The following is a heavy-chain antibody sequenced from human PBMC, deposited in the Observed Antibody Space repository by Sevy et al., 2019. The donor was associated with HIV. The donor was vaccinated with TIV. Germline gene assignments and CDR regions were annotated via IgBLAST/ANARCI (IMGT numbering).Heavy chain of an antibody. D-gene: IGHD3-22*01. V-gene: IGHV3-23*01. CDR2: ISGSGGST. CDR3: AKSGPYYYDSSGYYYCFDY. J-gene: IGHJ4*02. CDR1: GFTFSSYA. Sequence: GGSLRLSCAASGFTFSSYAMSWVRQAPGKGLEWVSDISGSGGSTYYADSVKGRFTISRDNSKNTLYLQMNSLRAEDTAVYYCAKSGPYYYDSSGYYYCFDYWGQGTLVTVSS.